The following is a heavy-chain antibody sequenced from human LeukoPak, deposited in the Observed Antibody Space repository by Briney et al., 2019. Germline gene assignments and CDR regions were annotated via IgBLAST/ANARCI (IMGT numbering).Heavy chain of an antibody. V-gene: IGHV4-59*01. Sequence: SETLSLTCSVSGGSISGYYWSWIRQPPGKGLEWIGFIYYNGSTNYNPSPKSRITISVDTSKNQFSLKLNSVTAADTAIFYCARIRRYDYDGFRPGWVYWYFDVWGRGTLVTVSS. CDR1: GGSISGYY. D-gene: IGHD4-23*01. J-gene: IGHJ2*01. CDR3: ARIRRYDYDGFRPGWVYWYFDV. CDR2: IYYNGST.